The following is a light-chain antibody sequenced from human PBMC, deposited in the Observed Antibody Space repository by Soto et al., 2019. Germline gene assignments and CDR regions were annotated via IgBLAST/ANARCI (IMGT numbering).Light chain of an antibody. CDR1: RSVSSW. Sequence: DIQMTQSPSILSASLEDRVTITCRASRSVSSWLAWYQQKPGKAPKLLIFEASTLARGVPSRFSGTGSGTEFTLTISSQQPDDFASYYCQQYDSHRGSFGQGTKVEIK. CDR3: QQYDSHRGS. CDR2: EAS. J-gene: IGKJ2*01. V-gene: IGKV1-5*01.